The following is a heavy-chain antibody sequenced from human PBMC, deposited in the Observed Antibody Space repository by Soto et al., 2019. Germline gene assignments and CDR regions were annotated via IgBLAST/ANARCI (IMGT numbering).Heavy chain of an antibody. J-gene: IGHJ5*02. CDR2: VSPYDGDT. V-gene: IGHV1-18*01. Sequence: QVQLVQSGVEVNKKKKSVKVSRKASGYTFTTYGISWVRQAPGQGLEWVGWVSPYDGDTNYADALQGRVTMTTDTSTTTAYMELRSLRSDDTAMYYCARDHGGSYQADSFDPWGQGTLVIVSS. D-gene: IGHD1-26*01. CDR3: ARDHGGSYQADSFDP. CDR1: GYTFTTYG.